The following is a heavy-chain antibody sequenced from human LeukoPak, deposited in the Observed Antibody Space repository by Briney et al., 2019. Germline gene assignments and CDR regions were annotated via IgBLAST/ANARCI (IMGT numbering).Heavy chain of an antibody. CDR3: AKELAGGVVLVYFDY. Sequence: PGGSLRLSCAASGFAFGSYAMSWVRQAPGKGLEWVSAISASGGSTYYADSVKGRFTISRDNSKNTLYLQMNSLRAEDTAVYYCAKELAGGVVLVYFDYWGQGTLVTVSS. V-gene: IGHV3-23*01. CDR2: ISASGGST. D-gene: IGHD2-15*01. J-gene: IGHJ4*02. CDR1: GFAFGSYA.